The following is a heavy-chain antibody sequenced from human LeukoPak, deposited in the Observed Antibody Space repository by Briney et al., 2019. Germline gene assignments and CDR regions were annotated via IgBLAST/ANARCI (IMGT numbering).Heavy chain of an antibody. J-gene: IGHJ4*02. V-gene: IGHV3-23*01. CDR3: AKANSSGWLYYFDY. CDR2: ISGSGGST. Sequence: GGSLRLSCAASGFTFSSYAMSWVRQAPGKGLEWVSAISGSGGSTYYADSVKGRFTISRDNSKNTPYLQMNSLRAEDTAVYYCAKANSSGWLYYFDYWGQGTLVTVSS. D-gene: IGHD6-19*01. CDR1: GFTFSSYA.